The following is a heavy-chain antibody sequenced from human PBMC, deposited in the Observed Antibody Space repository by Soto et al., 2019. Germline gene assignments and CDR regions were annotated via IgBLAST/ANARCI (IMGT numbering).Heavy chain of an antibody. CDR1: GGSISTTNW. D-gene: IGHD1-26*01. CDR2: IYHSGSI. J-gene: IGHJ3*02. Sequence: NPSETLSLTCAVSGGSISTTNWWIWVRQPPGKGLEWIAEIYHSGSINYNPSLKSRVTISVDKSKNQFSLNLSAVTAADTAVYYCVRGGGNSGTYYGGFDIWGQGTMVTVSS. V-gene: IGHV4-4*02. CDR3: VRGGGNSGTYYGGFDI.